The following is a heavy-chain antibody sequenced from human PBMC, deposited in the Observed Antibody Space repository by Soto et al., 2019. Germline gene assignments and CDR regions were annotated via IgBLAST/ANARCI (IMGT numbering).Heavy chain of an antibody. D-gene: IGHD3-10*01. J-gene: IGHJ5*02. V-gene: IGHV3-7*01. Sequence: GGSLRLSCAASGFTFSSYWMSWVRQAPGKGLEWVANIKQDGSEKYYVDSVKGRFTISRDNAKNSLYPQMNSLRAEDTAVYYCARDRTYYYGSGSYRGGSGNWFDPWGQGTLVTVSS. CDR1: GFTFSSYW. CDR3: ARDRTYYYGSGSYRGGSGNWFDP. CDR2: IKQDGSEK.